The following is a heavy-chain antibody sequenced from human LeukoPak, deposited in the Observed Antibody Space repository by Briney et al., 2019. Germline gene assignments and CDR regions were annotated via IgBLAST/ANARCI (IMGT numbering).Heavy chain of an antibody. CDR3: ARVDYYGSGSYLREYYYYGMDV. CDR1: GYTFTSYD. V-gene: IGHV1-8*01. J-gene: IGHJ6*02. D-gene: IGHD3-10*01. Sequence: GASVKVSCKASGYTFTSYDINWVRQATGQGLEWMGWMXXXXXXXGYAQKFQGRVTMTRNTSISTAYMELSSLRSEDTAVYYCARVDYYGSGSYLREYYYYGMDVWGQGTTVTVSS. CDR2: MXXXXXXX.